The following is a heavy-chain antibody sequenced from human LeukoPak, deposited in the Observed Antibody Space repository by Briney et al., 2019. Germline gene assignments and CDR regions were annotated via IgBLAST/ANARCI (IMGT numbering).Heavy chain of an antibody. CDR3: ANAGEPTYYFDY. V-gene: IGHV3-30*02. CDR1: GFTFSSYG. J-gene: IGHJ4*02. Sequence: GGSLRLSCAASGFTFSSYGMHWVRQAPGKGLEWVAFIRYDGSNKYYADSVKGRFTISRDNSKNTLYLQMNSLRAEDTAVYYCANAGEPTYYFDYWGQGTLVTVSS. D-gene: IGHD1-14*01. CDR2: IRYDGSNK.